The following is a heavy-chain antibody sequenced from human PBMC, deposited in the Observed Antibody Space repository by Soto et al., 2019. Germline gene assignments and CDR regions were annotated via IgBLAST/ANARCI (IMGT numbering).Heavy chain of an antibody. CDR2: MNPNSGHT. J-gene: IGHJ5*02. V-gene: IGHV1-8*01. Sequence: ASVKVSCKASGYTFTSHDINWMRQTTGQGLEWMGWMNPNSGHTNYAQKFQGRVTMTRDTSISTAYMELTNLRSEDTAIYYCASDMTTTWGQATLVTVSS. D-gene: IGHD4-17*01. CDR1: GYTFTSHD. CDR3: ASDMTTT.